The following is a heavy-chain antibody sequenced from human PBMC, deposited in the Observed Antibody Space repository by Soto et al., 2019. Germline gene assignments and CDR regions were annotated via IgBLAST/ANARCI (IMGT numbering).Heavy chain of an antibody. J-gene: IGHJ6*02. CDR3: ARHRLHYGDYDYYYGMDV. D-gene: IGHD4-17*01. Sequence: PGESLKISCKGSGYSFTSYWIGWVRQMPGKGLEWMGIIYPGDSDTRYSPSFQGQVTISADKSISTAYLQWSSLKASDTAMYYCARHRLHYGDYDYYYGMDVWGQGTTVTVSS. V-gene: IGHV5-51*01. CDR2: IYPGDSDT. CDR1: GYSFTSYW.